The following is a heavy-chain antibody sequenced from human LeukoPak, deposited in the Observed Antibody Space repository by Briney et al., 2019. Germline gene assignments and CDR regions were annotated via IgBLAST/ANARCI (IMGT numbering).Heavy chain of an antibody. J-gene: IGHJ4*02. CDR3: AARGYSYGYGSPFDY. CDR2: IYYSGST. CDR1: GGSISSGDYY. Sequence: SETLSLTCTVSGGSISSGDYYWSWIRQPPGKGLEWIGYIYYSGSTYYNPSLKSRVTISVDRSKNQFSLKLSSVTAADTAVYYCAARGYSYGYGSPFDYWGQGTLVTVSS. D-gene: IGHD5-18*01. V-gene: IGHV4-30-4*01.